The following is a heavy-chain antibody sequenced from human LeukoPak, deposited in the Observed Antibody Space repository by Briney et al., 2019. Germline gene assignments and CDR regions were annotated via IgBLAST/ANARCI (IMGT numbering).Heavy chain of an antibody. CDR3: ARADIAVAGTWALDY. CDR2: IYYSGST. CDR1: GGSISSYY. Sequence: PSETLSLTCTVSGGSISSYYWSWIRQPPGKGLEWIGYIYYSGSTYYNPSLKSRVTISVDTSKNQFSLKLSSVTAADTAVYYCARADIAVAGTWALDYWGQGTLVTVSS. J-gene: IGHJ4*02. D-gene: IGHD6-19*01. V-gene: IGHV4-59*12.